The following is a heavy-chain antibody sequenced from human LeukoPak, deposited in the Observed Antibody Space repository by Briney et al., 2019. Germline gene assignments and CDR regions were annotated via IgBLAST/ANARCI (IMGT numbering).Heavy chain of an antibody. CDR3: ARDQGYDSSGPRAYYYYGMDV. CDR2: IYHSGST. CDR1: GGSISSSNW. D-gene: IGHD3-22*01. J-gene: IGHJ6*02. Sequence: PSGTLSLTCAVSGGSISSSNWWSWVRQPPGKGLEWIGEIYHSGSTNYNPSLKSRVTISVDKSKNQFSLKLSSVTAADTAVYYCARDQGYDSSGPRAYYYYGMDVWGQGTTVTVSS. V-gene: IGHV4-4*02.